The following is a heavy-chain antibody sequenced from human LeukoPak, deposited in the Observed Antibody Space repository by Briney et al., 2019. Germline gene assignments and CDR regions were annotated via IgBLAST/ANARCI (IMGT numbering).Heavy chain of an antibody. CDR1: GYTFSIYN. CDR3: AREGVAATGLDY. J-gene: IGHJ4*02. D-gene: IGHD6-13*01. Sequence: AASVKVSCKASGYTFSIYNTHWVRQAPGQGLEWMGIINPSGGSASDTQKFQGRVTMTRDTSTSTLYMELSSLRSEDTAVYYCAREGVAATGLDYWGQGTLVAVSS. CDR2: INPSGGSA. V-gene: IGHV1-46*01.